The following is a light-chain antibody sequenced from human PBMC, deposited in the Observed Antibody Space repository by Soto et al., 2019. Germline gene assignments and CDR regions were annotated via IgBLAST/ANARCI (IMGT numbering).Light chain of an antibody. V-gene: IGLV2-14*03. CDR3: VSFTTGRSYV. J-gene: IGLJ1*01. Sequence: QSALTQPASGSGSPGQSITISCTWTSSDIGAYIFVSWYQQHPGKAPKLIIYDIANRPSRVSDRSSGSKSANTASQPISGLQSDDEHDYCCVSFTTGRSYVFGTGTKLTVL. CDR2: DIA. CDR1: SSDIGAYIF.